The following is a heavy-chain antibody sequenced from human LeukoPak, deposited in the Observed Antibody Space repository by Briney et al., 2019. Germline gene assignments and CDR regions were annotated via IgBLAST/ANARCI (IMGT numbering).Heavy chain of an antibody. D-gene: IGHD3-16*01. Sequence: ASVKVSCKASGYTFTSYYIHWVRQAPGQGLEWMGIINPSGGSTSYAQKFQGRVTMIRDTSTSTVYMELSSLRSEDTAVYYCARKRGEGNWFDPWGQGTLVTVSS. J-gene: IGHJ5*02. CDR2: INPSGGST. CDR1: GYTFTSYY. V-gene: IGHV1-46*01. CDR3: ARKRGEGNWFDP.